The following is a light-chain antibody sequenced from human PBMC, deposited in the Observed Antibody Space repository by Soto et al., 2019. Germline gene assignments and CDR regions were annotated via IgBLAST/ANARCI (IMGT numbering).Light chain of an antibody. CDR3: QQYGSSRFT. CDR2: GAS. V-gene: IGKV3-20*01. CDR1: QSISSGY. J-gene: IGKJ3*01. Sequence: EMGLTQSPATLSLSPGETATLSSRASQSISSGYLAWYQQNLGQAPRLLVYGASSRATGIPDRFSGSGSGTDFTLTISRLEPEDFAVYYCQQYGSSRFTFGPGTKVDIK.